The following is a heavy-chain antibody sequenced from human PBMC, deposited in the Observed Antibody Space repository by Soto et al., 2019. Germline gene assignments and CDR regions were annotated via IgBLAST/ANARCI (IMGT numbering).Heavy chain of an antibody. CDR1: GFTFSSYS. Sequence: GGSLRLSCAASGFTFSSYSMNWVRQAPGKGLEWVSYISSSSSTIYYADSVKGRFTISRDNAKNSLYLQMNSLRAEDTAVYYCARAPKYCSGGSRVRGCYFDYWGQGTLVTVSS. J-gene: IGHJ4*02. V-gene: IGHV3-48*01. CDR3: ARAPKYCSGGSRVRGCYFDY. D-gene: IGHD2-15*01. CDR2: ISSSSSTI.